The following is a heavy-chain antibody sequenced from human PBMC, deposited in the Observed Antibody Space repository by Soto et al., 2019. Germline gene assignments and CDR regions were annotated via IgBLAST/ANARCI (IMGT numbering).Heavy chain of an antibody. CDR3: ARLKRSGESGYGSAP. CDR2: INPNSGGT. D-gene: IGHD3-10*01. Sequence: EASVKVSCKASGYTFTGYYMHWVRQAPGQGLEWMGWINPNSGGTNYAQKFQGWVTMTRDTSISTAYMELSRLRSDDTAIYYCARLKRSGESGYGSAPWGQGTLVTVSS. J-gene: IGHJ5*02. V-gene: IGHV1-2*04. CDR1: GYTFTGYY.